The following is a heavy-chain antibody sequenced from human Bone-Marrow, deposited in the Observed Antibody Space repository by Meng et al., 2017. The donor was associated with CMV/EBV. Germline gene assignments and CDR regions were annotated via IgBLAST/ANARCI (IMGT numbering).Heavy chain of an antibody. D-gene: IGHD6-19*01. CDR3: ARAQAVAGRFCVY. Sequence: QVQPQQWGAGLFKPSETLSLTCAVYGGSFSGYYWSWIRQPPGKGLEWIGEINHSGSTNYNPSLKSRVTISVDTSKNQFSLKLSSVTAADTAVYYCARAQAVAGRFCVYWGQGTLVTVSS. J-gene: IGHJ4*02. CDR1: GGSFSGYY. V-gene: IGHV4-34*01. CDR2: INHSGST.